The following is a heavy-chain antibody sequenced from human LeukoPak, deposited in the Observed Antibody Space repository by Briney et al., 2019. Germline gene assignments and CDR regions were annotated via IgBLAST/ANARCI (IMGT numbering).Heavy chain of an antibody. D-gene: IGHD6-13*01. Sequence: PGGSLRLSCAASGFTFSSYWMSWVRQAPGKGLEWVSIIYSGGDTYYADSVKGRFTISRDNSKNTLYLQMNSLRAEDTAVYYCVRDIVPYSSNWYYFDYWGQGTLVTVSS. CDR3: VRDIVPYSSNWYYFDY. J-gene: IGHJ4*02. V-gene: IGHV3-66*01. CDR2: IYSGGDT. CDR1: GFTFSSYW.